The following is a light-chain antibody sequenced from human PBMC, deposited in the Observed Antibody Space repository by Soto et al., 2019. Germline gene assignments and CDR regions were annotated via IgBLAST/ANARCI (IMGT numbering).Light chain of an antibody. Sequence: EVVLTQSPATLSVSPGERATLSCRASESVNQKLGWYQQKPGQAPRLLIYVASYRATGIPGRFSGSGSGTDYTLIISNLQPEDSAVYYCQQFNKRPHTFGQGTRLEIK. CDR1: ESVNQK. V-gene: IGKV3-15*01. J-gene: IGKJ2*01. CDR2: VAS. CDR3: QQFNKRPHT.